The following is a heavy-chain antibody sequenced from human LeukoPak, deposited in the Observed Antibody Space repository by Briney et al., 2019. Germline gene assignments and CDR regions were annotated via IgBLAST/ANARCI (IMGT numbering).Heavy chain of an antibody. D-gene: IGHD2-2*02. Sequence: ASVKVSCKASGYTFTGYYMHWVRQAPGQGLEWMGWINPNSGGTNYAQKFQGRVTMTRDTSISTAYMELSRLRSDDTAVYYCARVDRNPDIVVVPAAISPEYFQHWGQGTLVTVSS. CDR3: ARVDRNPDIVVVPAAISPEYFQH. CDR1: GYTFTGYY. V-gene: IGHV1-2*02. J-gene: IGHJ1*01. CDR2: INPNSGGT.